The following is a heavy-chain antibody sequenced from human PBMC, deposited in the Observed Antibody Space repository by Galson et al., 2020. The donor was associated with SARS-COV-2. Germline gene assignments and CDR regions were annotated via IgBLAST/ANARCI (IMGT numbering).Heavy chain of an antibody. CDR3: ARDVHHHIAADGTGWFDP. J-gene: IGHJ5*02. Sequence: ASVKVSCKASGYTFTSYYMHWVRQAPGQGLEWMGIINPSGGSTSYAQKFQGRVTMTRDTSTSTVYVELSSLRSEDTAVYYCARDVHHHIAADGTGWFDPWGQGTLVTVSS. V-gene: IGHV1-46*01. CDR2: INPSGGST. D-gene: IGHD6-13*01. CDR1: GYTFTSYY.